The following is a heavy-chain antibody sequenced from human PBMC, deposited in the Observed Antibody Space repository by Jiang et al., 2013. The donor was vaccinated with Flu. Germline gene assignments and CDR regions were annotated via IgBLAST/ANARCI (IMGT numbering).Heavy chain of an antibody. CDR2: IYWDDFK. V-gene: IGHV2-5*02. Sequence: KPTQTLTLTCSLSGFSLSTTKVGVGWIRLAPGKALEWLAVIYWDDFKRYNPSLRSRLTIIKDTSKNQVVLTMTNMDPVDTGTYYCAHRLHYYGSGNYRSGWFDPWGHGTLVTVSS. CDR3: AHRLHYYGSGNYRSGWFDP. CDR1: GFSLSTTKVG. D-gene: IGHD3-10*01. J-gene: IGHJ5*02.